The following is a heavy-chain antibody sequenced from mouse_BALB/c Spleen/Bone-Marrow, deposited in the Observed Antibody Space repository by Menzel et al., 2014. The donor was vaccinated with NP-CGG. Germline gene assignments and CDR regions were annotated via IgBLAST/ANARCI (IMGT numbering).Heavy chain of an antibody. J-gene: IGHJ2*01. CDR1: GFNIKDTY. Sequence: DVQLQESGAELVKPGASVTLSCTASGFNIKDTYMHWVKQRPEQGLEWIGRIDPANGNTKYDPKFQGKATITADTSSNTAYLQLSSLTSEDTAVYYCARSYGSSPFDYWGQGTTLTVSS. CDR2: IDPANGNT. CDR3: ARSYGSSPFDY. D-gene: IGHD1-1*01. V-gene: IGHV14-3*02.